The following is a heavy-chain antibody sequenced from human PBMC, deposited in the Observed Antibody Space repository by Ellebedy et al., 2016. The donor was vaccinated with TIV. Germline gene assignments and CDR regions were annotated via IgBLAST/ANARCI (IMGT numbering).Heavy chain of an antibody. Sequence: ASVKVSCKTSGYTFNSYVISWVRQGPGLGLEWMGWINTYNGNTNYAQQFRDRVTMTADTSTSTAYLEVRSLGSDDTAVYFCARSMTSVTSWDFRHWGQGTLVTVSS. CDR3: ARSMTSVTSWDFRH. J-gene: IGHJ1*01. D-gene: IGHD4-17*01. CDR2: INTYNGNT. V-gene: IGHV1-18*01. CDR1: GYTFNSYV.